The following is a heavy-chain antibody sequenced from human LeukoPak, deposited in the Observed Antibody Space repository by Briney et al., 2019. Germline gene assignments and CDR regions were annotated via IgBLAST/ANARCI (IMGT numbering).Heavy chain of an antibody. V-gene: IGHV4-30-4*01. Sequence: SETLSLTCTVSGGSISSGDYYWSWIRQPPGKGLEWIGYIYYSGSTYYNPSPKSRVTISVDTSKNQFSLKLSSVTAADTAVYYCARGPDAMVRGVPGLSYWGQGTLVTVSS. CDR2: IYYSGST. CDR1: GGSISSGDYY. D-gene: IGHD3-10*01. CDR3: ARGPDAMVRGVPGLSY. J-gene: IGHJ4*02.